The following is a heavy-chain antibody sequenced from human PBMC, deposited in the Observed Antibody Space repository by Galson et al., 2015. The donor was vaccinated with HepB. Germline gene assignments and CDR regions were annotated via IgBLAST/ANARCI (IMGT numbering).Heavy chain of an antibody. Sequence: SVKVSCKASGYTFSGYGISWVRQAPGQGLEWMGWISAYNGNTNYAQKLQGRVTMTTDTSTSTAYMELRSLRSDDTAVYYCTRARYCSGGRCYAGAFDIWGQGTVVTVCS. D-gene: IGHD2-15*01. J-gene: IGHJ3*02. V-gene: IGHV1-18*01. CDR2: ISAYNGNT. CDR1: GYTFSGYG. CDR3: TRARYCSGGRCYAGAFDI.